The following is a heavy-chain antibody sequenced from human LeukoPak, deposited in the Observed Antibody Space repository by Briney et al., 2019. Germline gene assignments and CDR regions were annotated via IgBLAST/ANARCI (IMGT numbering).Heavy chain of an antibody. CDR2: ISSSSSTI. CDR1: GFTFSSYS. V-gene: IGHV3-48*01. CDR3: ARDWNYAPVDAFDI. Sequence: GGSLRLSCAASGFTFSSYSMNWVRQAPGKGLEWVSYISSSSSTIYYADSVKGRFTISRDNAKNSLYLQMNSLRAEDTAVYYCARDWNYAPVDAFDIWGQGTMVTVST. D-gene: IGHD1-7*01. J-gene: IGHJ3*02.